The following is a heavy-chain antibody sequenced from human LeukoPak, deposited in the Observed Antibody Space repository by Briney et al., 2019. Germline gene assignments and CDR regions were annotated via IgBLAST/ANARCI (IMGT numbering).Heavy chain of an antibody. CDR3: AKDAYWAFDI. V-gene: IGHV3-30*02. D-gene: IGHD2-8*02. CDR2: IRHHGSDK. J-gene: IGHJ3*02. CDR1: GFTFNSYG. Sequence: GGSLRLSCAASGFTFNSYGMHWVRQAPGKGLEWVTYIRHHGSDKYYADSVKGRFTISRDNSKNTVYLQMNSLRAEDTAVYYCAKDAYWAFDIWGQGTMVTVSS.